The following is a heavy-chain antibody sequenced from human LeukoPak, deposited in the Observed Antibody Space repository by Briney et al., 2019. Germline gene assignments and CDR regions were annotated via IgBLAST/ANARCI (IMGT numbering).Heavy chain of an antibody. J-gene: IGHJ6*03. CDR1: GGTFSSYA. CDR2: IIPIFGTA. Sequence: SVKVSCKASGGTFSSYAISSVRHAPGQGLEWMGRIIPIFGTANYAQKFQGRVTITTDESTSTAYMELSSLRSEDTAVYYCASTEQWLVSGLYYYYYMDVWGKGTTVTVSS. D-gene: IGHD6-19*01. V-gene: IGHV1-69*05. CDR3: ASTEQWLVSGLYYYYYMDV.